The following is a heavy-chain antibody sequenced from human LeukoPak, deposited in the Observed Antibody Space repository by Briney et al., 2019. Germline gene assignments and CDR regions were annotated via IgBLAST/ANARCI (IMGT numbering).Heavy chain of an antibody. D-gene: IGHD6-13*01. Sequence: PGGSLRLSCAASGFTSSSYTMSWVRQAPGKGLEWVSAISGGGGSTYYADSVKGRFTISRDTSKNTLYLQMNNLGAEDTALYYCAKAASCSSWTDAFDIWGQGTMVTVSS. CDR3: AKAASCSSWTDAFDI. V-gene: IGHV3-23*01. CDR2: ISGGGGST. CDR1: GFTSSSYT. J-gene: IGHJ3*02.